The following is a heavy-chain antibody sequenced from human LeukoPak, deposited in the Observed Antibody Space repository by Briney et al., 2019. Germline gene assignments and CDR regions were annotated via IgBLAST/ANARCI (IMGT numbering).Heavy chain of an antibody. CDR3: ARDIRITGTAYFDY. CDR1: GGSISSGGYY. CDR2: IYYSGST. V-gene: IGHV4-31*03. D-gene: IGHD1-7*01. Sequence: SETLSLTCTVSGGSISSGGYYWSWIRQHPGKGLEWIGYIYYSGSTYYNPSLKSRVTISVDTSKNQFSLKLSSVTAADTAVYYCARDIRITGTAYFDYWGQGPLVTVSS. J-gene: IGHJ4*02.